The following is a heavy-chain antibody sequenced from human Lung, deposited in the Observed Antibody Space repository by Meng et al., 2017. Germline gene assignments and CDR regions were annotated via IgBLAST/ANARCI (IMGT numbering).Heavy chain of an antibody. J-gene: IGHJ2*01. CDR2: IYNSWST. Sequence: QLLLQESRPVLVKPSQTPSLTVTVSGGTISSSNYYWSWIRQPPGKVLEWSGHIYNSWSTYYNPSLKSRITISVDTSKNQFSLMLSSVTAADTAVYYCARGQKGYFDLWGRGTLVTVSS. V-gene: IGHV4-30-4*01. CDR1: GGTISSSNYY. CDR3: ARGQKGYFDL.